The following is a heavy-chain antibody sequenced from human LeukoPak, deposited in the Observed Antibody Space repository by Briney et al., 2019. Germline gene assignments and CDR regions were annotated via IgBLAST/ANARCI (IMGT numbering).Heavy chain of an antibody. CDR2: IYYSGST. J-gene: IGHJ2*01. V-gene: IGHV4-59*08. D-gene: IGHD2-15*01. CDR1: GGSISSYY. Sequence: KPSETLSLTCTVSGGSISSYYWSWIRQPPGKGLEWIGYIYYSGSTNYNPSLKSRVTISVDTSKNQFSLKLSPVTAAATAVYYCARPIVGYCSGGSCYSGYWYFDLWGRGTLVTVSS. CDR3: ARPIVGYCSGGSCYSGYWYFDL.